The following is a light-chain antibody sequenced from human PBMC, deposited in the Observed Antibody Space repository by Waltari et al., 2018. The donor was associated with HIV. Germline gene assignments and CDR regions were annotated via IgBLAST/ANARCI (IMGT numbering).Light chain of an antibody. CDR1: SSNIGSSS. V-gene: IGLV1-44*01. CDR3: STWDDSLNGRV. J-gene: IGLJ3*02. Sequence: QSVLTQPPSASGTPGQWVTIPCSGSSSNIGSSSVNWYQQLPGTAPKLLIYSDNQRPSGVPDRLSGSKSGTSASLAISGLQSEDEADYYCSTWDDSLNGRVFGGGTKLTVL. CDR2: SDN.